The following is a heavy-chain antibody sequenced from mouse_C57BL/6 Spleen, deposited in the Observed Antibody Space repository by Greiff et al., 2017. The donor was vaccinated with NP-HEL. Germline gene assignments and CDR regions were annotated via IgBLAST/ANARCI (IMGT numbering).Heavy chain of an antibody. D-gene: IGHD1-1*01. CDR2: INPYTGGT. CDR1: GYTFTDSY. V-gene: IGHV1-19*01. CDR3: ERYYYGSSSYYYAMDY. Sequence: EVQLQQSGPVLVKPGASVKMSCKASGYTFTDSYMNWVKQSHGKRLEWIGVINPYTGGTSYNQKFKGKATLTVDKSSSTAYMELNSLTSEDSAVYYGERYYYGSSSYYYAMDYWGQGTSVTVSS. J-gene: IGHJ4*01.